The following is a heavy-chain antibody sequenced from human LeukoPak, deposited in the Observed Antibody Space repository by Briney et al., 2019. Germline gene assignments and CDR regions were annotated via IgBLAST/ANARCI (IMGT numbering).Heavy chain of an antibody. CDR3: ARDRVVGLGIDNAFDI. D-gene: IGHD2-15*01. CDR1: GGTFSSYA. CDR2: IIPVFGTA. J-gene: IGHJ3*02. Sequence: SVKVSCKASGGTFSSYAISWARQAPGQGLEWMGGIIPVFGTANYAQKFQGRVTITADESTSTAYMELSSLRSEDTAVYYCARDRVVGLGIDNAFDIWGHGTMVTVSS. V-gene: IGHV1-69*13.